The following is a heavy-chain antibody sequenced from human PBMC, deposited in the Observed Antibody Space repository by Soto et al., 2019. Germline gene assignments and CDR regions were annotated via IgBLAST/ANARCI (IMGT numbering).Heavy chain of an antibody. CDR1: GGSFSGYY. D-gene: IGHD3-3*01. Sequence: SETLSLTCAVYGGSFSGYYWSWIRQPPGKGLEWIGEINHSGSTNYNPSLKSRVTISVDTSKNQFSLKLSSVTAADTAVYYCARVFGVTIFGVVIMSAFDIWGQGTMVTVSS. V-gene: IGHV4-34*01. J-gene: IGHJ3*02. CDR2: INHSGST. CDR3: ARVFGVTIFGVVIMSAFDI.